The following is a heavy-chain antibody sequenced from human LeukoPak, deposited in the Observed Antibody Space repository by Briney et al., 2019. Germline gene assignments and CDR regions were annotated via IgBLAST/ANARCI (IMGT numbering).Heavy chain of an antibody. J-gene: IGHJ4*02. V-gene: IGHV3-30*02. CDR3: ARAFSTTAFDY. Sequence: PGGSLRLSCAASGFTFTSHGMHWVRQAPGKGLEWVAHIRYDGSNKYYTDSVKGRFTISRDDSKKMLYLQMNSLRAEDTAVYYCARAFSTTAFDYWGQGTLVTVSS. CDR2: IRYDGSNK. D-gene: IGHD4-17*01. CDR1: GFTFTSHG.